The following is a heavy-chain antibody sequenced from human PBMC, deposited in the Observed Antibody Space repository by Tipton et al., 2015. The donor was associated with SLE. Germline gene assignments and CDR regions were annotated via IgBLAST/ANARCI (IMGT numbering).Heavy chain of an antibody. CDR1: GGSISSGGYH. Sequence: LRLSCTVSGGSISSGGYHWHWIRQLPGKDLEWIGYIYYSGSTYYSPSLKSRITISVDTSKNQFSLVMSSVTAADTAVYYCARDRHYFGSGTYYAFDIWCQGTMVAVSS. CDR3: ARDRHYFGSGTYYAFDI. J-gene: IGHJ3*02. CDR2: IYYSGST. V-gene: IGHV4-31*03. D-gene: IGHD3-10*01.